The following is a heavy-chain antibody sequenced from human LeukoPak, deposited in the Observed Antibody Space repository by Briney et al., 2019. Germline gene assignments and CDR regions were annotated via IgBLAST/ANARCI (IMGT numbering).Heavy chain of an antibody. Sequence: GGSLRLSCAASGFTFDDYGMSWVRQAPGKGLEWVSVISGSGGRTYYADSVKGRFTISRDNSRNTVYLQMTSLRAEDTAVYYCASRGHVGSGTYSPYDYWGQGTLVTVSS. D-gene: IGHD3-10*01. J-gene: IGHJ4*02. CDR3: ASRGHVGSGTYSPYDY. CDR1: GFTFDDYG. CDR2: ISGSGGRT. V-gene: IGHV3-23*01.